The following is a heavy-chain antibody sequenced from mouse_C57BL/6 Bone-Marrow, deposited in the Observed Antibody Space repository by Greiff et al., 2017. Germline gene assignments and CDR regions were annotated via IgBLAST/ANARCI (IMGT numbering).Heavy chain of an antibody. J-gene: IGHJ2*01. V-gene: IGHV1-66*01. CDR3: ASSPYLLWLRRRDY. D-gene: IGHD2-2*01. Sequence: QVQLQQSGPELVKPGASVKISCKASGYSFTSYYIHWVKQRPGQGLEWIGWIYPGSGNTKYNEKFKGKATLTADTSSSTAYMQLSSLTSEYAAVXFYASSPYLLWLRRRDYWGQGTTLTVSS. CDR1: GYSFTSYY. CDR2: IYPGSGNT.